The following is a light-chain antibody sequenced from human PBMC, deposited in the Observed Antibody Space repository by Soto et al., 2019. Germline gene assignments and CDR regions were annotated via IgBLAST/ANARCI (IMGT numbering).Light chain of an antibody. CDR2: EVS. CDR1: SSDVGGYNY. J-gene: IGLJ1*01. CDR3: SSYAGSNKYNYV. Sequence: QSVLTQPPSASGSPGQSVTISCTGTSSDVGGYNYVSWYQQHPGKAPKLMIYEVSKRPSGVPDRFSGSKSGNTASLTVSGLQAEDAADYYCSSYAGSNKYNYVFATGTKVTVL. V-gene: IGLV2-8*01.